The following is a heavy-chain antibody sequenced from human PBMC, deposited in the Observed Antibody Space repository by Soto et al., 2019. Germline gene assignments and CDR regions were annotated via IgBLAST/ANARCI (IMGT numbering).Heavy chain of an antibody. J-gene: IGHJ4*02. V-gene: IGHV1-18*04. Sequence: GASVKVSCKASGYTFTSYGISWVRQAPGQGLEWMGWISAYNGNTNYAQKLQGRVTMTTDTSTSTAYMELRSLRSDDTAVYYCAREGYYDSSGYYYSFDYWGQGTLVTVSS. D-gene: IGHD3-22*01. CDR3: AREGYYDSSGYYYSFDY. CDR2: ISAYNGNT. CDR1: GYTFTSYG.